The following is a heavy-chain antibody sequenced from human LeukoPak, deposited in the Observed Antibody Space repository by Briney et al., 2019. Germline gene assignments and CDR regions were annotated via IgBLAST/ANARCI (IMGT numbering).Heavy chain of an antibody. CDR1: GGSISSYY. D-gene: IGHD6-19*01. V-gene: IGHV4-59*01. J-gene: IGHJ4*02. CDR3: ARSGGYSSPQNY. CDR2: IYSSGST. Sequence: SETLSLTCTVSGGSISSYYWSWIRQPPGKGLEWIGYIYSSGSTNYNSSLKSRVTISVDTSKNQFSLKLTSVTAADTAVYYCARSGGYSSPQNYWGQGTLVTVSS.